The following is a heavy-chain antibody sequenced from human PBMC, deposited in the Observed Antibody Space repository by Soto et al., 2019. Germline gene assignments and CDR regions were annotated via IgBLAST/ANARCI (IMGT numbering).Heavy chain of an antibody. CDR1: GFTFSSYW. J-gene: IGHJ6*02. CDR2: IKQDGSEK. D-gene: IGHD2-15*01. Sequence: GSLRLSCAASGFTFSSYWMSWVRQAPGKGLEWVANIKQDGSEKYYVDSVKGRFTISRDNAKNSLYLQMNSLRAEDTAVYYCARVLHGRKYCSGGSCYRYYYGMDVWGQGTTVTVSS. V-gene: IGHV3-7*01. CDR3: ARVLHGRKYCSGGSCYRYYYGMDV.